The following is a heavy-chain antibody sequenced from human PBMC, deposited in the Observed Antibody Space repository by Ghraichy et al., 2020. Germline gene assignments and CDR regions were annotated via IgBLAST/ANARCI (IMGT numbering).Heavy chain of an antibody. D-gene: IGHD6-13*01. CDR2: IRRDGLEK. CDR1: GFSFSSYW. CDR3: ARSRIATAGISYHNYYYMDV. J-gene: IGHJ6*03. V-gene: IGHV3-7*03. Sequence: GGSLRLSCVASGFSFSSYWMTWVRQAPGKGLEWVANIRRDGLEKYHVDSVKGRFTISRDNAYNSLFLQMNRLRAEDTAVYYCARSRIATAGISYHNYYYMDVWGKGTTVTVSS.